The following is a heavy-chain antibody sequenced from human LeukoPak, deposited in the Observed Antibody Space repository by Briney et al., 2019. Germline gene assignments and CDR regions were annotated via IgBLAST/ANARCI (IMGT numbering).Heavy chain of an antibody. CDR1: GYYFSRYW. J-gene: IGHJ4*02. D-gene: IGHD3-22*01. V-gene: IGHV3-53*01. Sequence: GGSLRLSCAASGYYFSRYWMHWVRQAPGKGLEWVSVIYSGGSTYYADSVKGRFTISRDNSKNTLYLQMDSLRAEDTAVYYCARVKKASSGYHIDYWGQGTLVTVSS. CDR2: IYSGGST. CDR3: ARVKKASSGYHIDY.